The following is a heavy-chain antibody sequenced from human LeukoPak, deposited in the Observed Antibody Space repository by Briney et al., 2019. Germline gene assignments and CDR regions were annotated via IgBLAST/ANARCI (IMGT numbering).Heavy chain of an antibody. V-gene: IGHV3-21*01. Sequence: PGGSLRLSCAASGFTLSSYSMNWVRQAPGKGLEWVSCISSSSSYIYYADSVKGRFTISRDNSKNTLYLQMNSLRAEDTALYYCAKDRAFGQFLWGNDYWGQGTLVTVSS. CDR1: GFTLSSYS. D-gene: IGHD3-10*01. J-gene: IGHJ4*02. CDR3: AKDRAFGQFLWGNDY. CDR2: ISSSSSYI.